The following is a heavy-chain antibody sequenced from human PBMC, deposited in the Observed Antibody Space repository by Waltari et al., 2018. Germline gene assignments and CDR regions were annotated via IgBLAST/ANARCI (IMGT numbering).Heavy chain of an antibody. D-gene: IGHD3-3*01. CDR1: GGTFSSYA. J-gene: IGHJ6*02. Sequence: QVQLVQSGAEVKKPGSSVKVSCKASGGTFSSYAISWVRQAPGQGLEWMGGIIPIFGTANDAQKFQGRVTITADESTSTAYMELSSLRSEDTAVYYCATGGYDFWSGYYYYYGMDVWGQGTTVTVSS. V-gene: IGHV1-69*01. CDR3: ATGGYDFWSGYYYYYGMDV. CDR2: IIPIFGTA.